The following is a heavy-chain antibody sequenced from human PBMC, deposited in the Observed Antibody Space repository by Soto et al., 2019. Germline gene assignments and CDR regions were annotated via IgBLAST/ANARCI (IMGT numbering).Heavy chain of an antibody. Sequence: QVQLVESGGGEVQPERSLRLSCVASGITFSNYAMHWVRQAPGKGLEWVAVISSDGRTQYYADSVKGRFTISRDNSKNTLYMQINSLRVEDTAVYYRARGVGELPRYFDYWGQGTLVTVSP. J-gene: IGHJ4*02. D-gene: IGHD3-16*01. CDR1: GITFSNYA. V-gene: IGHV3-30*04. CDR2: ISSDGRTQ. CDR3: ARGVGELPRYFDY.